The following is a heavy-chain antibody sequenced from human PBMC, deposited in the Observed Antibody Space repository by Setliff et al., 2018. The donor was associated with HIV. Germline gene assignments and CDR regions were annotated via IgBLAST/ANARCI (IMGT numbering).Heavy chain of an antibody. Sequence: GGSLRLSCAASGFAFDNYCMTWVRQAPGKGLEWVSAISGSGGSTYYADSVKGRFTISRDNSKNTLYLQMNSLRAEDTAVYYCASIELAAMVPVDYWGQGTLVTVSS. V-gene: IGHV3-23*01. CDR2: ISGSGGST. CDR3: ASIELAAMVPVDY. D-gene: IGHD5-18*01. CDR1: GFAFDNYC. J-gene: IGHJ4*02.